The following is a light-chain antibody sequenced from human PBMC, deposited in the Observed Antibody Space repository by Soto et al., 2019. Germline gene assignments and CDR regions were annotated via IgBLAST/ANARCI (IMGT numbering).Light chain of an antibody. Sequence: DIQMTQSPSTLSASVGDRVIITCRASQYINTWLAWYQQKPGRAPKLLIYSSSSLESGVPSRFNGSGSGSEFTLTISSLQSDDFATYYCQQYQGFPFTFGQGTKLEI. CDR1: QYINTW. V-gene: IGKV1-5*03. J-gene: IGKJ2*01. CDR3: QQYQGFPFT. CDR2: SSS.